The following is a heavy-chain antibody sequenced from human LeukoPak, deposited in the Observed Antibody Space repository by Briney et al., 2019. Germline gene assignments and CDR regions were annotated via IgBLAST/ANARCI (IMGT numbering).Heavy chain of an antibody. CDR1: GGSISSGGYY. Sequence: SETLSLTCTVSGGSISSGGYYWSWIRQHPGKGLEWIGYIYYSGSTYYNPSLKSRVTISVDTSKNQFSLKLSSVTAADTAVYYCAGGSRIAGWFDPWGQGTLVTVSS. D-gene: IGHD1-14*01. CDR2: IYYSGST. CDR3: AGGSRIAGWFDP. J-gene: IGHJ5*02. V-gene: IGHV4-31*03.